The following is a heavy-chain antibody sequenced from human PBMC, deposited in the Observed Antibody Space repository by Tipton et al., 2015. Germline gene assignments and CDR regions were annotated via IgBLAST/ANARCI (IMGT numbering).Heavy chain of an antibody. V-gene: IGHV1-69*01. J-gene: IGHJ5*02. CDR1: GGTFSSYA. Sequence: QSGAEVKKPGSSVKVSCKASGGTFSSYAISWVRQAPGQGLEWMGGIIPIFGTANYAQKFQGRATITADESTSTAYMELSSLRSEDTAVYYCARGVSYYYGSGSYYKSVGSWFDPWGQGTLVTVSS. CDR2: IIPIFGTA. D-gene: IGHD3-10*01. CDR3: ARGVSYYYGSGSYYKSVGSWFDP.